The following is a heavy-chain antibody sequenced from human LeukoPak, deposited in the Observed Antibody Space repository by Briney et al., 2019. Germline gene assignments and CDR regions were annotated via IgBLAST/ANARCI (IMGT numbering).Heavy chain of an antibody. Sequence: SVKVSCKASGGTFSSYAISWVRQAPGQGLEWMGGIIPIFGTANYAQKFQGRVTITADESTSTAYMELSSLRSEDTAVYYCARSRDGYNYDFDYWGQGTLVTVSS. CDR2: IIPIFGTA. V-gene: IGHV1-69*13. CDR3: ARSRDGYNYDFDY. J-gene: IGHJ4*02. CDR1: GGTFSSYA. D-gene: IGHD5-24*01.